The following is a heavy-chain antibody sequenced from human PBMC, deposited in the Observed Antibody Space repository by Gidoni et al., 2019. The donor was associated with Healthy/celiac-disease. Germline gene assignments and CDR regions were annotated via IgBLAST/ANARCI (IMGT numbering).Heavy chain of an antibody. D-gene: IGHD4-4*01. CDR1: GGSISSYY. CDR2: IYYSGST. J-gene: IGHJ2*01. CDR3: ARLTTGQFDL. Sequence: GPGLVKPSETLSLTCTVSGGSISSYYWSWIRQPQGKGLEWIGYIYYSGSTNYNPSLKSRVTISVDTSKNQFSLKLSSVTAADTAVYYCARLTTGQFDLWGRGTLVTVSS. V-gene: IGHV4-59*01.